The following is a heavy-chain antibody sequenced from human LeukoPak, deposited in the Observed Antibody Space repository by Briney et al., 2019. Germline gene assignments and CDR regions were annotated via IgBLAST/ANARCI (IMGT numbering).Heavy chain of an antibody. V-gene: IGHV4-59*08. D-gene: IGHD1-26*01. Sequence: SETLSLTCTVSGGSISSYFWSWIQQPPGKGLEWIGYIYYSGSTNYNPSLKSRVTISVDTSKNQFSLILSSVTAADTAVYYCARHDSSSGLPYYFDYWGQGTLVTVSS. J-gene: IGHJ4*02. CDR3: ARHDSSSGLPYYFDY. CDR2: IYYSGST. CDR1: GGSISSYF.